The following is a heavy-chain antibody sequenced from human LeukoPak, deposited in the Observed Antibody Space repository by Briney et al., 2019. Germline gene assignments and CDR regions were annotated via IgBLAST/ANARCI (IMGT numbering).Heavy chain of an antibody. CDR2: ISSSSSTI. D-gene: IGHD3-10*01. V-gene: IGHV3-48*01. J-gene: IGHJ6*03. CDR1: GFTFSSYS. CDR3: ARRLPWFGESYYYYYMDV. Sequence: PGGSLRLXCAASGFTFSSYSMNWVRPAPGKGLEWISYISSSSSTIYYADSVKGRFTISRDNAKNSLYLQMNSLRAEDTAVYYCARRLPWFGESYYYYYMDVWGKGTTVTVSS.